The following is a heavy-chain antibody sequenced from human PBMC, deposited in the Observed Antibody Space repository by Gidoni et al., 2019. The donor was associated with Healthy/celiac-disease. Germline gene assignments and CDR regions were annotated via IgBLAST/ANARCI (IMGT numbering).Heavy chain of an antibody. J-gene: IGHJ4*02. D-gene: IGHD6-6*01. CDR2: ISSNGGST. CDR3: ARGNGQLFWADY. Sequence: EVQLVESGGGLVQPGGSLRLSCAASGFTFSSYAMHWVRQAPGKGLEYVSAISSNGGSTYYANSVKGRFTISRDNSKNTLYLQMGSLRAEDMAVYYCARGNGQLFWADYWGQGTLVTVSS. V-gene: IGHV3-64*01. CDR1: GFTFSSYA.